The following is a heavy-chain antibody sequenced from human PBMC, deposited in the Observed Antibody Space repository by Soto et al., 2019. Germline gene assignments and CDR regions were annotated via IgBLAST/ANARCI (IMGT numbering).Heavy chain of an antibody. D-gene: IGHD6-19*01. CDR3: ARGPAYIDGWRTFDL. CDR2: TYYNGDT. J-gene: IGHJ4*02. V-gene: IGHV4-61*08. CDR1: DDSFRGAEYY. Sequence: VLLQESGPGLLRPSETLSLTCTVSDDSFRGAEYYWSWIRQPLGKGPEWIGYTYYNGDTKYNPALRSRVTKAGDTSKNQFALRLSSVTAADTAVYFCARGPAYIDGWRTFDLWGRGILVTVSS.